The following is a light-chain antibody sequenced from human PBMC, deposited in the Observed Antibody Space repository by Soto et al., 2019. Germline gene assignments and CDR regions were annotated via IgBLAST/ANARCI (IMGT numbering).Light chain of an antibody. J-gene: IGLJ1*01. CDR1: SSDVGAYNY. CDR3: SSLTTSFTYV. Sequence: QSGLTQPASVAGCPGQSVAISCTGTSSDVGAYNYVSWYQQHPGKAPKLLLSEVSNRPSGVSDRFSGSKSGNTASLTISGLQAEDEADYYCSSLTTSFTYVFGTGTKVTVL. CDR2: EVS. V-gene: IGLV2-14*01.